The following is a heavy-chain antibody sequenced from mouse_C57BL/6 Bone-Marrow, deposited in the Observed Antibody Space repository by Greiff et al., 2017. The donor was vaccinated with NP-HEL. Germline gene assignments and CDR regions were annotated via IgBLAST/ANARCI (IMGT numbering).Heavy chain of an antibody. CDR3: TRDDDYDSWFAY. V-gene: IGHV6-6*01. Sequence: EVHLVESGGGLVQPGGSMKLSCAASGFTFSDAWMDWVRQSPEKGLEWVAEIRNKANNHATYYAESVKGRFTIPRDDSKSSVYLQMNSLRAEDTGIYYCTRDDDYDSWFAYWGQGTLVTVSA. D-gene: IGHD2-4*01. CDR1: GFTFSDAW. J-gene: IGHJ3*01. CDR2: IRNKANNHAT.